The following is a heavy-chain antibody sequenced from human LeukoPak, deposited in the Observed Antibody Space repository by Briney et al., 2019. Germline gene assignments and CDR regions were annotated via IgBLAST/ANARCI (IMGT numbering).Heavy chain of an antibody. CDR3: ARTPNYGGNGGCVY. CDR2: IWYDGSNK. CDR1: GFTFSSYG. J-gene: IGHJ4*02. D-gene: IGHD4-23*01. Sequence: GRSLRLSCAAAGFTFSSYGMHWVRQAPGKVLEWVAVIWYDGSNKYYADSVKGRFTISRDNSKNTLYLRMNSLRAEDTAVYYCARTPNYGGNGGCVYRGQGTLVTVSS. V-gene: IGHV3-33*01.